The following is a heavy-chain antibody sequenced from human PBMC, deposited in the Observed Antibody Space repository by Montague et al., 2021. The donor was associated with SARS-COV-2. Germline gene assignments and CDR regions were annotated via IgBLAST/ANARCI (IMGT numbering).Heavy chain of an antibody. CDR3: VRMGAAHRPNNWFDP. Sequence: SETLSLTCTVSGGSISSSDSYWGWIRQPPGKGLEWIGNIYSSGTTYYNPSLKSRITMAVDTSKNQSSLNLISVTAADTAVYFCVRMGAAHRPNNWFDPWGQGTLVTVSS. D-gene: IGHD1-26*01. V-gene: IGHV4-39*01. CDR2: IYSSGTT. CDR1: GGSISSSDSY. J-gene: IGHJ5*02.